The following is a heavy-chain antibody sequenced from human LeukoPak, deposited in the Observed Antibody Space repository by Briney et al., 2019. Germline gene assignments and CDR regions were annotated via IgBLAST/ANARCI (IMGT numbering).Heavy chain of an antibody. CDR1: GFTFSSYA. Sequence: PGGSLRLSCAASGFTFSSYAMHWVRQAPSKGLEWVAVISYDGSNKYYADSVKGRFTISRDNSKNTLYLQMNSLRAEDTAVYYCARDRVVVGWFDPWGQGTLVTVSS. V-gene: IGHV3-30*04. CDR3: ARDRVVVGWFDP. CDR2: ISYDGSNK. D-gene: IGHD2-2*01. J-gene: IGHJ5*02.